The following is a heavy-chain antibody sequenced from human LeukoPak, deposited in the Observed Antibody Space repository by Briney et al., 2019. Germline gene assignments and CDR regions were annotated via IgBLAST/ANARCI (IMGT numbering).Heavy chain of an antibody. D-gene: IGHD5-24*01. J-gene: IGHJ4*02. CDR3: AKSGYNRFDY. CDR1: GFTFSMYS. V-gene: IGHV3-23*01. Sequence: PGGSLRLSCAASGFTFSMYSMSWVRQAPGKGLEWVSNVSGSGRGENTYYADSVKGRFTISRDNSKNTLILQMNSLRAEDTAVYYCAKSGYNRFDYWGQGILVTVSS. CDR2: VSGSGRGENT.